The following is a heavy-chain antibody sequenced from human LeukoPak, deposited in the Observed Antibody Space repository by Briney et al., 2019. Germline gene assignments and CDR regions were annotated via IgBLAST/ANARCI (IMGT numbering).Heavy chain of an antibody. J-gene: IGHJ6*02. V-gene: IGHV1-24*01. D-gene: IGHD3-10*01. Sequence: ASVKVSCKVSGYTLTELSMHWVRQAPGKGLEWRGGFDLEDGETIYAQKFQGRVTMTEDTSTDTAYMELSSLRSEDTAVYYCATAEARARGVIISDLYYYYGMDVWGQGTTVTVSS. CDR1: GYTLTELS. CDR3: ATAEARARGVIISDLYYYYGMDV. CDR2: FDLEDGET.